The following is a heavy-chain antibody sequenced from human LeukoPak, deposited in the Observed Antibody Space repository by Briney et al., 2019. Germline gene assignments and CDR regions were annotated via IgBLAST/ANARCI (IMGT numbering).Heavy chain of an antibody. Sequence: GESLKISCKASAGISSSYYIVYLLQMPGKGLEWMGIIYPGDSDTRYRPSFQGQVTISADKSISTAYLQWYSLTASDNRMYYCARRRYSSVAGVEFDPWGQGTLVTVSS. J-gene: IGHJ5*02. CDR1: AGISSSYY. CDR3: ARRRYSSVAGVEFDP. D-gene: IGHD6-25*01. V-gene: IGHV5-51*01. CDR2: IYPGDSDT.